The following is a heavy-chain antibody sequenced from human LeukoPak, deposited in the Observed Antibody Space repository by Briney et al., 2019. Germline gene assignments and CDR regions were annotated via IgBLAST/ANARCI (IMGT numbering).Heavy chain of an antibody. Sequence: GGSLRLSCAASGFTFSSYGMHWVRQAPGKGLEWVAVIWYDGSNKYYADSVKGRFTISRDNYKNTLYLQMNSLRAEDTAVYYCARDLRGNYYYYMDVWAKGPRSPSP. CDR2: IWYDGSNK. J-gene: IGHJ6*03. V-gene: IGHV3-33*01. CDR1: GFTFSSYG. CDR3: ARDLRGNYYYYMDV. D-gene: IGHD3-16*01.